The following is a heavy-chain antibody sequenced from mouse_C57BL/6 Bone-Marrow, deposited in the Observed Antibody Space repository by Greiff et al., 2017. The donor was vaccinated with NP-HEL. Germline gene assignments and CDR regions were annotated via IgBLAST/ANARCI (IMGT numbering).Heavy chain of an antibody. CDR2: INPYNGGT. V-gene: IGHV1-19*01. D-gene: IGHD2-4*01. Sequence: EVQLQQSGPVLVKPGASVKMSCKASGYTFTDYYMNWVKQSHGKSLEWIGVINPYNGGTSYNQKFKGKATLTVDKSSSTAYMELNSLTSEDSAVYYGAREGGDDYDGRYYFDYWGQGTTLTVSS. J-gene: IGHJ2*01. CDR3: AREGGDDYDGRYYFDY. CDR1: GYTFTDYY.